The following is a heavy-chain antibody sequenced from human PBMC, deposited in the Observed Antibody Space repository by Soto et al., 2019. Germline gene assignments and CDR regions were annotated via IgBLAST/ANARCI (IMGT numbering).Heavy chain of an antibody. D-gene: IGHD3-22*01. CDR2: IWYDGSNK. CDR1: GFTFSSYG. Sequence: GGSLRLSCAASGFTFSSYGMHWVRQAPGKGLEWVAVIWYDGSNKYYADSVKGRFTISRDNSKNTLYLQMNSLRAEDTAVYYCARDNMYYYDSSGYSWFDYWGQGTLVTVSS. J-gene: IGHJ4*02. CDR3: ARDNMYYYDSSGYSWFDY. V-gene: IGHV3-33*01.